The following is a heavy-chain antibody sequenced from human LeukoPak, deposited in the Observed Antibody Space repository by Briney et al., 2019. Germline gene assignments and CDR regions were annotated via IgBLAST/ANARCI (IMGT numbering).Heavy chain of an antibody. CDR2: IIPIFGTA. Sequence: ASVKVSCKASGYTFISYDINWVRQATGQGLEWMGGIIPIFGTANYAQKFQGRVTITADKSTSTAYMELNSLRSEDTAVYYCASASHDYGDYDAFDIWGQGTMVTVSS. CDR1: GYTFISYD. V-gene: IGHV1-69*06. J-gene: IGHJ3*02. CDR3: ASASHDYGDYDAFDI. D-gene: IGHD4-17*01.